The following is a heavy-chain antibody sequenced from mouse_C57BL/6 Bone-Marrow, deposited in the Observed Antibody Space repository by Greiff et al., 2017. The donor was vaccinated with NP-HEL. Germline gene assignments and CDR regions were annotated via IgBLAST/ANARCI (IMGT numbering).Heavy chain of an antibody. Sequence: QVQLQQSGAELVKPGASVKMSCKASGYTFTSYWITWVKQRPGQGLEWIGDIYPGSGSTNYNEKFKSKATLTVDTSSSTAYMQLSSLTSEDSAVYYCARWGTTVVAPYAMDYWGQGTSVTVSS. J-gene: IGHJ4*01. CDR3: ARWGTTVVAPYAMDY. CDR2: IYPGSGST. V-gene: IGHV1-55*01. CDR1: GYTFTSYW. D-gene: IGHD1-1*01.